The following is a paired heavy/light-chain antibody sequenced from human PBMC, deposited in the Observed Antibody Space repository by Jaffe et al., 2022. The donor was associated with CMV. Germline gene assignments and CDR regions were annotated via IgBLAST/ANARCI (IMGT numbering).Light chain of an antibody. J-gene: IGLJ1*01. CDR1: TSNIGESY. V-gene: IGLV1-51*02. CDR3: GTWDSSLSVHYV. CDR2: ENN. Sequence: QSVLTQPPSVSAAPGQRVTISCSGSTSNIGESYVSWYQQFPGTAPKLLIYENNQRPSGIPDRFSGSKSGTSATLDITGIQSGDEADYYCGTWDSSLSVHYVFGAGTKVTVL.
Heavy chain of an antibody. D-gene: IGHD5-12*01. Sequence: QLQLEESGPGLVEPSETLSLTCTVAGISIRSSSYYWGWIRQPPGKGLEWIGSIYNSGSTYYNPSLKSRVTISVDTSKNQFSLQLNSVAAADTAVYYCATHPERWLQSRFDFWGQGTLVTVSS. J-gene: IGHJ4*02. CDR1: GISIRSSSYY. CDR2: IYNSGST. V-gene: IGHV4-39*01. CDR3: ATHPERWLQSRFDF.